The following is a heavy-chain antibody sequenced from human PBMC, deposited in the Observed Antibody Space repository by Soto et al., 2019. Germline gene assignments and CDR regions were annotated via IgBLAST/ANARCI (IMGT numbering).Heavy chain of an antibody. J-gene: IGHJ5*02. Sequence: QVQLVQSGAEVKQPGSSVKVSCKASGGTFNNYAFSWVRQAPGQGLEWVGGIVPGSGAPNYAQKFKGRVTLIADESTGPAYMELSSLRLEDTAVYYCVRAALGKGWFDPWGQGSLVTVSS. CDR3: VRAALGKGWFDP. D-gene: IGHD7-27*01. V-gene: IGHV1-69*12. CDR2: IVPGSGAP. CDR1: GGTFNNYA.